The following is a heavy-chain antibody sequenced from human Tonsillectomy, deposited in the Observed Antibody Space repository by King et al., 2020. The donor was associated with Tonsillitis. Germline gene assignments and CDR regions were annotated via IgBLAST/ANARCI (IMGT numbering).Heavy chain of an antibody. V-gene: IGHV3-30*18. Sequence: QWQLVQSGGGVVQPGRSLRLSCAASGFTFSSYGMYWVRQAPGKGLEWVAVISYDGSNKDYADSVKGRFTISRDNSKNTLYLQMNSLRADDTAVYFCAKDRSYSGYNSYYFDYWGQGTLVTVSS. CDR2: ISYDGSNK. CDR3: AKDRSYSGYNSYYFDY. J-gene: IGHJ4*02. D-gene: IGHD5-12*01. CDR1: GFTFSSYG.